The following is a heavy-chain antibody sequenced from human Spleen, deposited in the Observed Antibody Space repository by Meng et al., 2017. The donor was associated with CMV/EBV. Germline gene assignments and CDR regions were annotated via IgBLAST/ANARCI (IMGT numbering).Heavy chain of an antibody. CDR3: ARDTILTRGGLDV. CDR2: MNPSSGKT. J-gene: IGHJ6*02. D-gene: IGHD7-27*01. V-gene: IGHV1-8*03. Sequence: ASVKVSCKASGYSFTGYYIHWVRQAPGQGLEWMGWMNPSSGKTGYAQNFQGRVTITRNTAMSTVYMELSNLRSEDTAVYYCARDTILTRGGLDVWGQGTTVTVSS. CDR1: GYSFTGYY.